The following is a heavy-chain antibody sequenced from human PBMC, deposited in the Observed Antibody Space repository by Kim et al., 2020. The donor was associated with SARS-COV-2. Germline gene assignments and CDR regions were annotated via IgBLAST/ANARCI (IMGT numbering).Heavy chain of an antibody. J-gene: IGHJ5*02. Sequence: GGSLRLSCAASGFTLSSCAMSWVRQAPGRGLEWVSGIDTSGGNTNYADSVKGRFTISRDNSKNTLFLQMNTLRAEDTAVYYCAKDLKREVSNWFDPWGQGTLVTVSS. V-gene: IGHV3-23*01. CDR1: GFTLSSCA. CDR3: AKDLKREVSNWFDP. CDR2: IDTSGGNT.